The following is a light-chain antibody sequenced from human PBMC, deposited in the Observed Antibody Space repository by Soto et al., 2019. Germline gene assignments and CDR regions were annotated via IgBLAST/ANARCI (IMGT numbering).Light chain of an antibody. CDR3: QQLDNFPFT. Sequence: DIQLTQSPSFLSASVGDRVTITCRASQGISSYLAWYQQKPGKAPKLLIYAASTLQSGVPSRFSGSGSGTEFTLTISSLQPEDFATYYWQQLDNFPFTFGPGTKVRIK. V-gene: IGKV1-9*01. CDR2: AAS. J-gene: IGKJ3*01. CDR1: QGISSY.